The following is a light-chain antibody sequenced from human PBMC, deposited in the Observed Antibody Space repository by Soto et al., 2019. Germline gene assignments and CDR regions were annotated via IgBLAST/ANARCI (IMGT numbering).Light chain of an antibody. V-gene: IGKV2-28*01. CDR3: MQALQTPRT. J-gene: IGKJ1*01. CDR2: LAS. CDR1: QSLQLNNGNTL. Sequence: EIVMTQSPLSLTVTPGEPASISCKSIQSLQLNNGNTLLDWYMQKPGQSPQLLIYLASRRAPGAPDRVSGSGSGTDFTLRISTVEADDAAIYYCMQALQTPRTFGQGTKLEI.